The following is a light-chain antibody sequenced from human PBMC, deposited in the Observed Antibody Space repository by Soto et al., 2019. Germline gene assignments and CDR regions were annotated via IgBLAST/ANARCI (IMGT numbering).Light chain of an antibody. V-gene: IGKV3-11*01. CDR3: QRRSNWPIT. J-gene: IGKJ5*01. Sequence: EIVMTQSPATLSVSPGERATLSCRASQSVGSNLAWYQQKPGQAPRLLIYGAPSRATGIPARFSGSGSGTDFTLTISSLEPEDFAVYYCQRRSNWPITFGQGTRLEI. CDR2: GAP. CDR1: QSVGSN.